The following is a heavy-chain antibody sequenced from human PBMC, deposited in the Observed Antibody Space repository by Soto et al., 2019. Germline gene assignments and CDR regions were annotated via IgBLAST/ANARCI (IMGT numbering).Heavy chain of an antibody. J-gene: IGHJ6*02. V-gene: IGHV4-59*11. CDR3: ARDGREASGIDV. CDR2: IYYRGNT. Sequence: QVQLEESGPGLVKPSETLSLTCTVSGGSISSHYWSWVRQAPGKGLEWIGCIYYRGNTFYNPSLKSRGTISVDTSNNQFYLKLDSVTPADTAVYYCARDGREASGIDVWGQGTAVTVSS. CDR1: GGSISSHY. D-gene: IGHD1-26*01.